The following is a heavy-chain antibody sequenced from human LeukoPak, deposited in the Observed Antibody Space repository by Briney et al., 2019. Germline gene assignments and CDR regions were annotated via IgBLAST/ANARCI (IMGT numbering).Heavy chain of an antibody. CDR3: ARRGWRRFGELFPHPVDY. D-gene: IGHD3-10*01. CDR2: INPSGGST. CDR1: GYTFTSYY. J-gene: IGHJ4*02. V-gene: IGHV1-46*01. Sequence: ASVKVSCKASGYTFTSYYMHWVRQAPGQGLEWMGIINPSGGSTSYAQKFQGRVTMTRDTSTSTVYMELSSLRSEDTAAYYCARRGWRRFGELFPHPVDYWGQGTLVTVSS.